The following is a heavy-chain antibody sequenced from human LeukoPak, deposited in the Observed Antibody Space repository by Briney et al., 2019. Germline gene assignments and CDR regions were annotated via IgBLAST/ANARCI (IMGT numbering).Heavy chain of an antibody. D-gene: IGHD2-2*01. CDR1: GFTFRNYA. V-gene: IGHV3-23*01. CDR2: ITGSGGTT. Sequence: GGSLRLSCAASGFTFRNYAMNWVRQAPGKGLEWVAVITGSGGTTYYADSVKGRFTISRDNAKNSLYLQMNSLRAEDTAVYYCAREGGYCSSTSCYGFRYFQHWGQGTLVTVSS. J-gene: IGHJ1*01. CDR3: AREGGYCSSTSCYGFRYFQH.